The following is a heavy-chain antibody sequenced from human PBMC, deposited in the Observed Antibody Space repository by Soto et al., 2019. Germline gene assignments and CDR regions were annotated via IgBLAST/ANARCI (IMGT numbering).Heavy chain of an antibody. J-gene: IGHJ6*02. Sequence: AASVKVSCKASGGTFSSYAISWVRQAPGQGLEWMGGIIPIFGTANYAQKFQGRVTITADESTSTAYMELSSLRSEDTAVYYCARDPLIQLWKRAGYYYGMDVWGQGTTVTVSS. V-gene: IGHV1-69*13. D-gene: IGHD5-18*01. CDR2: IIPIFGTA. CDR1: GGTFSSYA. CDR3: ARDPLIQLWKRAGYYYGMDV.